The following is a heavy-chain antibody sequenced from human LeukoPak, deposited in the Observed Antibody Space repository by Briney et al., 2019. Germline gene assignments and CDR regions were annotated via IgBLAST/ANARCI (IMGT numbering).Heavy chain of an antibody. CDR2: IYSGGST. Sequence: PGGSLRLSCAASGFTVSSNYMSWVRQAPGKGLEWVSVIYSGGSTYYADSVKGRFTISRDNSKNTLYLQMNSLRAEDTAVYYCAKDYAITIFGVVITPAFDYWGQGTLVTVSS. D-gene: IGHD3-3*01. CDR3: AKDYAITIFGVVITPAFDY. CDR1: GFTVSSNY. J-gene: IGHJ4*02. V-gene: IGHV3-66*01.